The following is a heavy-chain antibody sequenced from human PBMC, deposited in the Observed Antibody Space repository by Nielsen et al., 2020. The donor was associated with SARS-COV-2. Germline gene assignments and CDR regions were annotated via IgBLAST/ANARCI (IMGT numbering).Heavy chain of an antibody. CDR3: ARHVFPLKYCSGGSCYSNNDY. D-gene: IGHD2-15*01. J-gene: IGHJ4*02. Sequence: SETLSLTCTVSGGSISSSSYYWGWIRQPPGKGLEWIGSIYYSGSTYYNPSLKSRVTISVDTSKNQLSLKLSSVTAADTAVYYCARHVFPLKYCSGGSCYSNNDYWGQGTLVTVSS. CDR1: GGSISSSSYY. V-gene: IGHV4-39*01. CDR2: IYYSGST.